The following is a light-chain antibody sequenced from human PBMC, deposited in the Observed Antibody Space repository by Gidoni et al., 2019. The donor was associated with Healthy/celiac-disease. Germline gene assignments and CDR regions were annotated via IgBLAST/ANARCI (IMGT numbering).Light chain of an antibody. V-gene: IGKV1-33*01. Sequence: DIQKTQSPSSLSASVGDRVTITCQASQDISNYLNWYQQKPGKAPKLLIYDASNLETGVPSRFSGSGSGTDFTFTISSLQPEVIATYYCQQYDNLPRTFGQGTKVEIK. CDR2: DAS. CDR1: QDISNY. CDR3: QQYDNLPRT. J-gene: IGKJ1*01.